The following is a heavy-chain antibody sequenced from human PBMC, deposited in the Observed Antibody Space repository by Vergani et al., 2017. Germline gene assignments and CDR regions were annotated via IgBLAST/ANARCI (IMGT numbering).Heavy chain of an antibody. CDR2: IDHTGRP. CDR1: GGSFTSYD. D-gene: IGHD4-11*01. Sequence: QVQLQQWGGGLLKPSETLSLTCVVNGGSFTSYDWTWIRQSPGEGLEWVGDIDHTGRPDYNPSLKSRLTMSVDKSRNQFSLTLNSVTATDTSIYFCARVNTETNGHLDYYYYMDVWGQGTAVTVS. J-gene: IGHJ6*03. V-gene: IGHV4-34*01. CDR3: ARVNTETNGHLDYYYYMDV.